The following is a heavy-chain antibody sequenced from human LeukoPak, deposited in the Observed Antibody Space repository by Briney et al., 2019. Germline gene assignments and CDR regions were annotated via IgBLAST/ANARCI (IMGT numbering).Heavy chain of an antibody. Sequence: ASVKVSCKVSGYTLTELSMHWVRQAPGKGLEWMGGLDPEDGETIYAQKFQGRVTMTEDTSTDTAYMELSSLRSEDTAVYYCATGSSLRFLELDNAFDIWGQGTMVTVSS. CDR1: GYTLTELS. D-gene: IGHD3-3*01. CDR2: LDPEDGET. CDR3: ATGSSLRFLELDNAFDI. J-gene: IGHJ3*02. V-gene: IGHV1-24*01.